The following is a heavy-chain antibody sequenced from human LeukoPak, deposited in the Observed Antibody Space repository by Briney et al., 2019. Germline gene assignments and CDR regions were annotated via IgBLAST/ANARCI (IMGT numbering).Heavy chain of an antibody. D-gene: IGHD3-10*01. V-gene: IGHV3-23*01. CDR1: GFTFSTYA. Sequence: GGSLRLSCAASGFTFSTYAIGWARQAPGKGLEWVSGISGGVGSTYYADSVKGRFTISRDNSKNTLYLQMNSLRAEDTAVYYCAKRYYGSGNYDPLFEYWGQGTLVTVSS. J-gene: IGHJ4*02. CDR3: AKRYYGSGNYDPLFEY. CDR2: ISGGVGST.